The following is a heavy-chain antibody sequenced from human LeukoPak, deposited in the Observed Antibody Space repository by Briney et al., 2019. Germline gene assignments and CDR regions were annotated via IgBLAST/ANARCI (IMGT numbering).Heavy chain of an antibody. CDR1: GYSISNDYY. D-gene: IGHD1-1*01. Sequence: SEALSLTCVVSGYSISNDYYWGWIRQPPGKGLEWIGNIYHSGGSYYNPSLKSRVTILVDTSKNQFSLKLSSVTAADTAVYYCAKAGTTGIHHWFDPWGQGNLVTVSS. V-gene: IGHV4-38-2*01. J-gene: IGHJ5*02. CDR2: IYHSGGS. CDR3: AKAGTTGIHHWFDP.